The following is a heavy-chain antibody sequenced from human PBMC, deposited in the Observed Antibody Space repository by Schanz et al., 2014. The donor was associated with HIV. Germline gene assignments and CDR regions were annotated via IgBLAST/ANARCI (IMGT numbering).Heavy chain of an antibody. CDR3: TMSFNRGSRAFDAFDI. CDR1: GFTFSNYA. V-gene: IGHV3-33*03. D-gene: IGHD3-10*01. Sequence: QVHLVESGGGVVQPGTSLRLSCAASGFTFSNYAIHWVRQAPGKRLEGVTLIWNDGTSKYYADSVKGRFTISRDNAKNSLYLQMSSLRFEDTAVYYCTMSFNRGSRAFDAFDIWGQGTMVTVSS. CDR2: IWNDGTSK. J-gene: IGHJ3*02.